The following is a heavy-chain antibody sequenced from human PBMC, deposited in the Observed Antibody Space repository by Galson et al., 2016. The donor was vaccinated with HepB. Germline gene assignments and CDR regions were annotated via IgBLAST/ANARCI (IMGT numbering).Heavy chain of an antibody. CDR2: MHNSGST. CDR3: ARGYCGGDCYSMFQINYFGMDV. CDR1: GGSISPYF. D-gene: IGHD2-21*02. J-gene: IGHJ6*02. Sequence: ETLSLTCTVSGGSISPYFWSWIRHSPGKGLQWIGYMHNSGSTNYNPSLKSRVTVSLDTSKNQFSLKLTSVTAADTAVYYCARGYCGGDCYSMFQINYFGMDVWGQGTTVTVSS. V-gene: IGHV4-59*01.